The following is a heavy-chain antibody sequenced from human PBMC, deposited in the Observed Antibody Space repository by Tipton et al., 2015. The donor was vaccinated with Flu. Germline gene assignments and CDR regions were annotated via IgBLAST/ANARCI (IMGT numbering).Heavy chain of an antibody. CDR3: ARGITIFGVVITTVGAFDI. V-gene: IGHV1-18*04. J-gene: IGHJ3*02. Sequence: QLVQSGAEAKKPGASVKVSCKASGYTFTSYGISWVRQAPGQGLEWMGWISAYNGNTNYAQKLQGRVTMTTDTSTSTAYMELRSLRSDDTAVYYCARGITIFGVVITTVGAFDIWGQGTMVTVSS. CDR2: ISAYNGNT. D-gene: IGHD3-3*01. CDR1: GYTFTSYG.